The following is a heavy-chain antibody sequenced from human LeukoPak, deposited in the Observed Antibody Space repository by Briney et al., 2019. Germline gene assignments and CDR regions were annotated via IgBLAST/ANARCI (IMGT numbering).Heavy chain of an antibody. Sequence: GGSLRLSCAASGFTFSDYYMSWIRQAPGKGLEWVSYISSSGSTIYYADSVKGRFTISRDKAKNSLYLQMNSLRAEDTAVYYCARELHRDYYDTSGYFDYWGQGTLVTVSS. J-gene: IGHJ4*02. CDR3: ARELHRDYYDTSGYFDY. D-gene: IGHD3-22*01. V-gene: IGHV3-11*01. CDR1: GFTFSDYY. CDR2: ISSSGSTI.